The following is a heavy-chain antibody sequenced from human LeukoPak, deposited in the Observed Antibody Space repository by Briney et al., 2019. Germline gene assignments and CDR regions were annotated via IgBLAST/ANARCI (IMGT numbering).Heavy chain of an antibody. Sequence: GRSLRLSCAASGFTFSSYGMHWVRQAPGKGLEWVSYISSSSSYTNYADSVKGRFTISRDNAKNSLYLQMNSLRAEDTAVYYCARFMVRDKLDYWGQGTLVTVSS. D-gene: IGHD3-10*01. CDR3: ARFMVRDKLDY. J-gene: IGHJ4*02. CDR1: GFTFSSYG. V-gene: IGHV3-21*05. CDR2: ISSSSSYT.